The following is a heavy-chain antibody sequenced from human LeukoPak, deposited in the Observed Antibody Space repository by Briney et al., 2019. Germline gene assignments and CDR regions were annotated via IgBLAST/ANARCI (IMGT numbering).Heavy chain of an antibody. CDR1: GFTFAEYT. CDR2: ISWNGARI. Sequence: GGSLRLSCAASGFTFAEYTMHWVRQAPGKGLEWVSLISWNGARIHYGDSVKGRFTISRDSSKNSLYLQMNSLRTEDTALYYCVKDLVAASENVRGWYPMDYWGQGTLVTVSS. CDR3: VKDLVAASENVRGWYPMDY. V-gene: IGHV3-43*01. D-gene: IGHD6-19*01. J-gene: IGHJ4*02.